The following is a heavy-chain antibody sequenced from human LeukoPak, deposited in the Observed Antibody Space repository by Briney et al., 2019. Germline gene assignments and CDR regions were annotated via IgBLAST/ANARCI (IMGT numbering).Heavy chain of an antibody. CDR3: ARHKGVYYYGSGSYYEPDY. D-gene: IGHD3-10*01. CDR1: GGSISSGSYY. Sequence: SETLSLTCTVSGGSISSGSYYWSWIRQPAGKGLEWIGRIYTSGSTNYNPSLKSRVTISVDTSKNQFSLKLSSVTAADTAVYYCARHKGVYYYGSGSYYEPDYWGQGTLVTVSS. J-gene: IGHJ4*02. V-gene: IGHV4-61*02. CDR2: IYTSGST.